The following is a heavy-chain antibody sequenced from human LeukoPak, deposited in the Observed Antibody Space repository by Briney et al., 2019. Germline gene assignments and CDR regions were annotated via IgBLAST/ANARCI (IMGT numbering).Heavy chain of an antibody. V-gene: IGHV3-21*01. Sequence: PGGSLRLSCAASGFTFSSYSMNWVRQAPGKGLEWVSSISSSSSYIYYADSVKGRFTISRDNAKNSLYLQMNSLRAEDTAVYYCARGRTQWLVLQRKTYWYFDLWGRGTLVTVSS. CDR1: GFTFSSYS. J-gene: IGHJ2*01. CDR3: ARGRTQWLVLQRKTYWYFDL. D-gene: IGHD6-19*01. CDR2: ISSSSSYI.